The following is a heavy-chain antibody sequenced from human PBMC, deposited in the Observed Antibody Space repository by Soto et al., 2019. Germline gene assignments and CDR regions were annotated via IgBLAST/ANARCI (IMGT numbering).Heavy chain of an antibody. Sequence: QVTLKESGPVLVKPTETLTLTCTVSGFSLSNARMGVSWIRQPPGRALEWLAHIFSNDEKSYSTSLKSRLTISKDTSKSQVVLTMTNMDPVDTATYYCARMHIAVAGKNYYYGMDVWGQGTTVTVSS. J-gene: IGHJ6*02. CDR3: ARMHIAVAGKNYYYGMDV. CDR2: IFSNDEK. CDR1: GFSLSNARMG. D-gene: IGHD6-19*01. V-gene: IGHV2-26*01.